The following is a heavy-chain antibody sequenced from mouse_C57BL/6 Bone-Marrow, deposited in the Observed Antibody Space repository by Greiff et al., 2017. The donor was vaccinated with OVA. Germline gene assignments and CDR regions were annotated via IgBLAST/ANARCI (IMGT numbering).Heavy chain of an antibody. CDR1: GYTFTDYE. V-gene: IGHV1-15*01. Sequence: VKLQESGAELVRPGASVTLSCKASGYTFTDYEMHWVKQTPVHGLEWIGAIDPETGGTAYNQKFKGKAILTADKSSSTAYMELRSLTSEDSAVYYCTRIHYGFFDYWGQGTTLTVSS. D-gene: IGHD1-1*01. CDR2: IDPETGGT. CDR3: TRIHYGFFDY. J-gene: IGHJ2*01.